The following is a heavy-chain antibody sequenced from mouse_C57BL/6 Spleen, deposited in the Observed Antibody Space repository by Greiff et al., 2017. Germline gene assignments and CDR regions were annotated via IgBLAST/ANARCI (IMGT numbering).Heavy chain of an antibody. Sequence: QVQLQQSGAELVKPGASVKLSCKASGYTFTEYTIHWVKQRSGQGLEWIGWFYPGSGSIKYNEKFKDKATLTADKSSSTVYMELSRLTSEDSAVYFCARHEDYYGSSYEEYYFDYWGQGTTLTVSS. CDR1: GYTFTEYT. V-gene: IGHV1-62-2*01. D-gene: IGHD1-1*01. CDR3: ARHEDYYGSSYEEYYFDY. CDR2: FYPGSGSI. J-gene: IGHJ2*01.